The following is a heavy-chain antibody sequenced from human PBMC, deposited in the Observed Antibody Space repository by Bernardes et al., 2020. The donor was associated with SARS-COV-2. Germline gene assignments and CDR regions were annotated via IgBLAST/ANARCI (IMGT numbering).Heavy chain of an antibody. D-gene: IGHD4-17*01. J-gene: IGHJ6*02. CDR2: IIPIFGTA. CDR3: ARMRTVTTFSYYYYGMDV. Sequence: SVEVSCKASGGTFSSYAISWVRQAPGQGLEWMGGIIPIFGTANYAQKFQGRVTITADESTSTAYMELSSLRSEDTAVYYCARMRTVTTFSYYYYGMDVWGQGTTVTVSS. CDR1: GGTFSSYA. V-gene: IGHV1-69*13.